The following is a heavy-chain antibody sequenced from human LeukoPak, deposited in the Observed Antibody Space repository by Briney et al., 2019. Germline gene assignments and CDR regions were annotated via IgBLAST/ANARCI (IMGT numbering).Heavy chain of an antibody. CDR2: ISSNGGST. V-gene: IGHV3-64*01. Sequence: GGSLRLSCAASGFTFSSYAMHWVRQAPGKGLEYVSAISSNGGSTYYANSVKGRFTISRDNSKNTLYLQMGSLRAEDMAVYYCARGGYCGSRGFDYWGQGTLVTVSS. CDR1: GFTFSSYA. CDR3: ARGGYCGSRGFDY. J-gene: IGHJ4*02. D-gene: IGHD1-26*01.